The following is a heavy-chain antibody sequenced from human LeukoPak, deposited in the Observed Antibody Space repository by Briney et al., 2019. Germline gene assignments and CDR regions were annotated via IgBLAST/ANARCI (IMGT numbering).Heavy chain of an antibody. CDR2: INHSGST. CDR1: GGSFSGYY. J-gene: IGHJ4*02. D-gene: IGHD5-24*01. Sequence: SETLSLTCAVYGGSFSGYYWSWIRQPPGKGLEWIGEINHSGSTNYNPSLKSRVTISVDTSKNQFSLKLSSVTAADTAVYYCAGGGWLQLRGYFDYWGQGTLVTVSS. CDR3: AGGGWLQLRGYFDY. V-gene: IGHV4-34*01.